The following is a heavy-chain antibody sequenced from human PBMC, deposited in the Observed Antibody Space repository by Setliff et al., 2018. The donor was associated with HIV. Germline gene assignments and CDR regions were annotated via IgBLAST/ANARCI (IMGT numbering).Heavy chain of an antibody. V-gene: IGHV1-18*01. CDR2: INTHSGYT. D-gene: IGHD3-16*01. CDR1: GYTFNNYG. Sequence: GASVKVSCKASGYTFNNYGISWVRQAPGQGLEWMGWINTHSGYTNYAQNVQGRVTVTMDTSTSTAYMELRSLKSDDTAVYYCAKEGDRDGLDLDYWGQGTLVTVSS. CDR3: AKEGDRDGLDLDY. J-gene: IGHJ4*02.